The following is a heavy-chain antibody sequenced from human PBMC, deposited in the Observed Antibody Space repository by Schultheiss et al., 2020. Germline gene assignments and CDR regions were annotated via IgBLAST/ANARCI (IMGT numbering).Heavy chain of an antibody. Sequence: SQTLSLTCAVYGGSFSGYYWSWIRQPPGEGLEWIGEINHSGSTNYNPSLKSRVTTSIDASKSQFSLRLSSVTAADTAIYYCTRGVPDSYYYYAFDVWGQGTTVTVSS. CDR2: INHSGST. V-gene: IGHV4-34*01. J-gene: IGHJ6*02. CDR1: GGSFSGYY. CDR3: TRGVPDSYYYYAFDV.